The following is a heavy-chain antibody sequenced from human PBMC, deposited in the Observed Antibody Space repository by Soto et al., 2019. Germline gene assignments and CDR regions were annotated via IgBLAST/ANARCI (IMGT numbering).Heavy chain of an antibody. CDR2: IDPSDSYT. CDR1: GYSFTSYW. Sequence: GESLKISCKGSGYSFTSYWISWVRQMPGKGLEWMGRIDPSDSYTNYSPSFQGHVTISADKSISTAYLQWSSLKASDTAMYYCASTSGSLVAYYYYGMDVWGQGTTVTVSS. CDR3: ASTSGSLVAYYYYGMDV. D-gene: IGHD1-26*01. V-gene: IGHV5-10-1*01. J-gene: IGHJ6*02.